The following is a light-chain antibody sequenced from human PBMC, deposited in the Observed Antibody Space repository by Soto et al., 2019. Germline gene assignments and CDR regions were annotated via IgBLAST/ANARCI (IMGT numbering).Light chain of an antibody. CDR3: QQYYSYPFT. V-gene: IGKV1-8*01. Sequence: AIRMTPSPSSFSASTGDRVTITCRASQGISSYLAWYQQKPGKAPKLLIYAASTLQSGVPSRFSGSGSGTDFTLTISCLQSEEFATYYCQQYYSYPFTFGPGTKVD. CDR1: QGISSY. CDR2: AAS. J-gene: IGKJ3*01.